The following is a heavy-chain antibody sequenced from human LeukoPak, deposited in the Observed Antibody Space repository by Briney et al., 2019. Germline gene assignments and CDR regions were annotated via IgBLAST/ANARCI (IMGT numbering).Heavy chain of an antibody. Sequence: ASVKVSCKASGYTFTKYAMNWVRQAPGRGLEWMGWINTNTGNPTYAQGFTGRFVFSLDTSVNTAYLQISSLKAEDTAVYYCARTLTGYYRDAFDIWGQGTMVTVSS. CDR2: INTNTGNP. V-gene: IGHV7-4-1*02. J-gene: IGHJ3*02. CDR1: GYTFTKYA. CDR3: ARTLTGYYRDAFDI. D-gene: IGHD3-9*01.